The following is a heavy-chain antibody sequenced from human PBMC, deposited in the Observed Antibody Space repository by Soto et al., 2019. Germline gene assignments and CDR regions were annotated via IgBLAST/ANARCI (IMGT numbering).Heavy chain of an antibody. V-gene: IGHV2-70*01. D-gene: IGHD6-6*01. Sequence: PTLVNPTQTLTLTCTFSGFSLSTSGMCVSWIRQPPGKALEWLALIDWDDDKYYSTSLKTRLTISKDTSKNQVVLTMTNMDPVDTATYYCARIQGDSSSSNYYYYGMDVWGQGTTVTVSS. CDR3: ARIQGDSSSSNYYYYGMDV. CDR1: GFSLSTSGMC. J-gene: IGHJ6*02. CDR2: IDWDDDK.